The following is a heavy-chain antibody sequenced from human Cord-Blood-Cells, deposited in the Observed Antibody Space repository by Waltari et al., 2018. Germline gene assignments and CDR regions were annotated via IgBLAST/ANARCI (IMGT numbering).Heavy chain of an antibody. CDR2: INHSGST. J-gene: IGHJ4*02. CDR1: GGSFSGYY. V-gene: IGHV4-34*01. D-gene: IGHD3-22*01. CDR3: ARVFAMSYDSSGYYFDY. Sequence: QVQLQQWGAGLLKPSETLSLTYAVYGGSFSGYYWSWTRQPPGKGLEWIGEINHSGSTNYNPSLKSRVTISVDTSKNQFSLKLSSVTAADTAVYYCARVFAMSYDSSGYYFDYWGQGTLVTVSS.